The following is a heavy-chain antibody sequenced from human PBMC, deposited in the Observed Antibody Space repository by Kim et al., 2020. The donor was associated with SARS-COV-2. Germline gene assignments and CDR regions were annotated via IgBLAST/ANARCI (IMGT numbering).Heavy chain of an antibody. V-gene: IGHV3-9*01. J-gene: IGHJ3*01. D-gene: IGHD6-25*01. CDR3: AIHGYTFGTDA. CDR1: GFSFSSYA. CDR2: ITWNSAIT. Sequence: GGSLRLSCAASGFSFSSYAMHWVRQAPGKGLEWVSLITWNSAITAYADSVKGRFTISRDNAKNLLYLQMNSLRAEDTAFYYCAIHGYTFGTDAWGQGTMVTVSS.